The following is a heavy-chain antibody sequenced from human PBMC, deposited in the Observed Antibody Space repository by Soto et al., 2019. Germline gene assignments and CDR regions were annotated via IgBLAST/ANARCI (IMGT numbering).Heavy chain of an antibody. CDR3: ARAPKGTGMVVNRYAFDI. V-gene: IGHV1-18*04. CDR2: ISVYNGNT. D-gene: IGHD2-15*01. J-gene: IGHJ3*02. CDR1: GYAFTSYG. Sequence: QVQLVQSGAEVKKPGASVKVSCKASGYAFTSYGISWVRQAPGQGLEWMGWISVYNGNTNYAQKLQGRVTMTTDTSTSTADMALRSLRYDDTAVYYCARAPKGTGMVVNRYAFDIWGQGTMVTVSS.